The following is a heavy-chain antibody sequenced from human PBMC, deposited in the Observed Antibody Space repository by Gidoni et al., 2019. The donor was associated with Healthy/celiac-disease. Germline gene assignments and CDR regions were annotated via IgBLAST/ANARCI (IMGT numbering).Heavy chain of an antibody. CDR3: ARDGYSYGETYYYYGMDV. V-gene: IGHV3-7*03. Sequence: EVQLVESGGGLVQPGGSLRLSCAASGFTFSSYWMSWVRQAPGKGLEWVANIKQDGSEKYYVDSVKGRFTISRDNAKNSLYLQMNSLRAEDTAVYYCARDGYSYGETYYYYGMDVWGQGTTVTVSS. D-gene: IGHD5-18*01. J-gene: IGHJ6*02. CDR2: IKQDGSEK. CDR1: GFTFSSYW.